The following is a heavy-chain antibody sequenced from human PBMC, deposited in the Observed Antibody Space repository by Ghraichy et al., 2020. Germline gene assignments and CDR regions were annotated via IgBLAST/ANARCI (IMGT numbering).Heavy chain of an antibody. CDR1: GFTFSNYA. D-gene: IGHD3-9*01. V-gene: IGHV3-23*01. CDR2: ISGGSDST. CDR3: VRHATGFQEFDC. J-gene: IGHJ4*02. Sequence: GGSILSCAASGFTFSNYAMSWVRQAPGKGLEWVSAISGGSDSTFYADSVKGRFTISRDTSKSTLYLQMNRLRPEDTAIYYCVRHATGFQEFDCCGQGALVTVP.